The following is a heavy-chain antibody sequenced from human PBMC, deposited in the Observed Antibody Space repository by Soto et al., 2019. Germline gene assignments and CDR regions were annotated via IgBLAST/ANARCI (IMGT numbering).Heavy chain of an antibody. CDR3: ARDNRGPYYYDSSGPTDIYYYGMDV. V-gene: IGHV4-59*01. CDR2: IYYSGST. CDR1: GGSISSYY. Sequence: SETLSLTCTVSGGSISSYYWSWIRQPPGKGLEWIGYIYYSGSTNYNPSLKSRVTISVDTSKNQFSLKLSSVTAADTAVYYCARDNRGPYYYDSSGPTDIYYYGMDVWGQGTTVTVSS. D-gene: IGHD3-22*01. J-gene: IGHJ6*02.